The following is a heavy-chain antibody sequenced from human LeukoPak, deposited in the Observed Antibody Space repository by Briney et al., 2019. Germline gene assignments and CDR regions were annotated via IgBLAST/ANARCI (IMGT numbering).Heavy chain of an antibody. CDR3: ARDKASGSSYGSSFHF. CDR2: ISAGGETP. CDR1: GFTFSSYA. Sequence: GGSLRLSCAASGFTFSSYAMSWVRQAPGKGLEWVSAISAGGETPYYADSVKGRFTISRDNAKNSLYLQMNSLRVEDTALYYCARDKASGSSYGSSFHFWGQGTMVTVSS. V-gene: IGHV3-23*01. D-gene: IGHD1-26*01. J-gene: IGHJ3*01.